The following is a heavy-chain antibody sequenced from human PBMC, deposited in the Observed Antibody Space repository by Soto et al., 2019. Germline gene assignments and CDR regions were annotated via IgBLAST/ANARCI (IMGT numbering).Heavy chain of an antibody. CDR3: AREWSKQYYDFWSGYPTPPRYYGMDV. D-gene: IGHD3-3*01. V-gene: IGHV1-69*13. CDR2: IIPIFGTA. J-gene: IGHJ6*02. Sequence: GASVKVSCKASGGTFSSYAISWVRQAPGQGLEWMGGIIPIFGTANYAQKFQGRVTITADESTSTAYMELSSLRSEDTAVYYCAREWSKQYYDFWSGYPTPPRYYGMDVWGQGTTVNVSS. CDR1: GGTFSSYA.